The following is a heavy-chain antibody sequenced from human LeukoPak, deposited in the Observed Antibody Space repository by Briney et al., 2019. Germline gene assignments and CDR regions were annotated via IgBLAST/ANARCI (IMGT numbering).Heavy chain of an antibody. V-gene: IGHV3-33*01. CDR3: ARDIVTTLIDD. Sequence: PGRSLRLSCAASGFTFSSYGMHWVRQAPGKGLEWVAVIWYDGSNKYYADSVKGRFTISRDNSKNTLYLQMNSLRAEDTAVYYCARDIVTTLIDDWGQGTLVTVSS. J-gene: IGHJ4*02. CDR1: GFTFSSYG. D-gene: IGHD5-12*01. CDR2: IWYDGSNK.